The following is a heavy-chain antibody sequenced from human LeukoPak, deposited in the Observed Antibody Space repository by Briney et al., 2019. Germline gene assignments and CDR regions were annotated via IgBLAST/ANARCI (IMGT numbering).Heavy chain of an antibody. D-gene: IGHD3-22*01. Sequence: SVKVSCKASGYTFTGYYMHWVRQAPGQGLEWMGRINPNSGGTNYAQKFQGRVTMTRDTSISTAYMELSRLRSDDTAVYYCARGLGRITMIVVVPRFDPWGQGTLVTVSS. CDR2: INPNSGGT. V-gene: IGHV1-2*06. J-gene: IGHJ5*02. CDR1: GYTFTGYY. CDR3: ARGLGRITMIVVVPRFDP.